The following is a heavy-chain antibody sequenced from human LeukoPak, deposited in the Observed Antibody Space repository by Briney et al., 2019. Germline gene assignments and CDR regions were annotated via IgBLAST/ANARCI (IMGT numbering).Heavy chain of an antibody. CDR2: ISVSGDST. CDR3: ARDLDWGKYYFDY. V-gene: IGHV3-23*01. CDR1: GFTFSSYA. Sequence: GGSLRLSCAASGFTFSSYAMSWVRQAPGKGLEWVSAISVSGDSTYYADSVKGRFTISRDNAKNSLYLQMNSLRAEDTAVYYCARDLDWGKYYFDYWGQGTLVTVSS. J-gene: IGHJ4*02. D-gene: IGHD3/OR15-3a*01.